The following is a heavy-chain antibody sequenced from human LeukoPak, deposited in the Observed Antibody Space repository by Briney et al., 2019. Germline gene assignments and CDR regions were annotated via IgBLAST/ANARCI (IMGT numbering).Heavy chain of an antibody. V-gene: IGHV1-2*02. CDR2: INPNSGGT. D-gene: IGHD3-9*01. J-gene: IGHJ4*02. CDR1: GYTFTSYS. CDR3: ARSPHILTGENFDY. Sequence: ASVKVSCKTSGYTFTSYSISWVRQAPGQGLEWMGWINPNSGGTNYAQKFQGRVTMTRDTSITTAYMEMSRLRSDDTALYYCARSPHILTGENFDYWGQGTLVTASS.